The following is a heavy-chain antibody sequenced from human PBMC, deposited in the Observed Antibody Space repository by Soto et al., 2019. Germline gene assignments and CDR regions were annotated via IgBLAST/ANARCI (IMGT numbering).Heavy chain of an antibody. J-gene: IGHJ4*02. V-gene: IGHV3-7*01. CDR2: INTDGSEK. CDR3: SRSLHX. CDR1: GFTFSSFW. Sequence: GGSLRLSFAASGFTFSSFWMDWVRQAPGKGLEWVSNINTDGSEKQYVDSVKGRFTISRDNDKNSLYLHMSSVTAEDSALYYCSRSLHXWGQGTRVTVSX.